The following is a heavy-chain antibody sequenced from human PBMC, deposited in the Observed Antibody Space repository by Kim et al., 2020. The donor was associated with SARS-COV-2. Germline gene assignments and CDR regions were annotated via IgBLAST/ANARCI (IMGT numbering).Heavy chain of an antibody. CDR1: GYTFTTYT. V-gene: IGHV1-18*01. CDR3: ARTRAMDY. Sequence: ASVKVSCKASGYTFTTYTVNWVRQAPGQGLEWMGWINPNSGNTNYAQRLQGRVTLTTDTSTTTAYMELRSLTSDDTAVYYCARTRAMDYWGQGTLVTVS. J-gene: IGHJ4*02. CDR2: INPNSGNT.